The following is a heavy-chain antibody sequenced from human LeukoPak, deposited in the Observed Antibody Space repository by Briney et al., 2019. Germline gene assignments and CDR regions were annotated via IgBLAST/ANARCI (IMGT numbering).Heavy chain of an antibody. Sequence: SETPSLTCAVYGGSFSGYYWSWIRQPPGKGLEWIGEINHSGSTNYNPSLKSRVTISVDTSKNQLSLKLSSVTAADTAVYYCATGYYFDYWGQGTLVTVSS. CDR1: GGSFSGYY. V-gene: IGHV4-34*01. CDR2: INHSGST. CDR3: ATGYYFDY. D-gene: IGHD4-17*01. J-gene: IGHJ4*02.